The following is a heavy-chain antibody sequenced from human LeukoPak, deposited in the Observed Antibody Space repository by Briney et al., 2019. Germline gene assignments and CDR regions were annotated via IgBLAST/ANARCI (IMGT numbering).Heavy chain of an antibody. CDR2: ISSSSSYI. CDR3: ARDSAPRVGYFQH. V-gene: IGHV3-21*01. CDR1: GSTFSSYS. Sequence: GGSLRLSCAASGSTFSSYSMNWVRQAPGKGLEWVSSISSSSSYIYYADSVKGRFTISRDNAKNSLYLQMNSLRAEDTAVYYCARDSAPRVGYFQHWGQGTLVTVSS. J-gene: IGHJ1*01. D-gene: IGHD2-2*01.